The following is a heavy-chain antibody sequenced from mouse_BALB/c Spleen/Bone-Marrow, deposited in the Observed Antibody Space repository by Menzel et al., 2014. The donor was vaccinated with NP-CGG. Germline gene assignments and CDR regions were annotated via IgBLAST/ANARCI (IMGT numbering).Heavy chain of an antibody. D-gene: IGHD2-4*01. Sequence: QVQLQQSGAEVMRPGSSVNISCKASGYAFSNYGMNWVKQRPGQGLEWIGQIYPGDGDTNYNGKFEGRVTLTADKSSSTAYMQLSSLTSEDSAVYFCASVYDYGRGYAMDYWGRGTSVTVSS. CDR3: ASVYDYGRGYAMDY. J-gene: IGHJ4*01. CDR1: GYAFSNYG. V-gene: IGHV1-80*01. CDR2: IYPGDGDT.